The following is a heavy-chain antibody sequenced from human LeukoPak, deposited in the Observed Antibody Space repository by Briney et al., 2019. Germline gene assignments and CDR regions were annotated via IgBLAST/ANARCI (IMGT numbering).Heavy chain of an antibody. J-gene: IGHJ6*03. CDR2: MYPNSGNT. Sequence: ASVKVSCKASGYTFTSYDINWVRQAPGQGREWVGWMYPNSGNTGSAQKVQGRITITMNTSISTAYMELSSLRSEDTAVYYCARIYYRRSDYHYYYMDVWGEGTTVTVSS. D-gene: IGHD3-10*01. CDR1: GYTFTSYD. CDR3: ARIYYRRSDYHYYYMDV. V-gene: IGHV1-8*01.